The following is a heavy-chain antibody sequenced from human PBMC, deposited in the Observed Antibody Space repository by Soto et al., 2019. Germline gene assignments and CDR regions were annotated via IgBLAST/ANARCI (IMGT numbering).Heavy chain of an antibody. CDR1: GSSISNTDW. J-gene: IGHJ4*02. Sequence: PXETLSLTCAVSGSSISNTDWWTWVRQPPVKGLEWIGEIYHSGTTNCDPSLKSRVTISLDKSKNQFSLTLSSVTAADTAVYYCAIPGAGDFDFWGQGTLVTVS. CDR2: IYHSGTT. V-gene: IGHV4-4*02. CDR3: AIPGAGDFDF. D-gene: IGHD1-26*01.